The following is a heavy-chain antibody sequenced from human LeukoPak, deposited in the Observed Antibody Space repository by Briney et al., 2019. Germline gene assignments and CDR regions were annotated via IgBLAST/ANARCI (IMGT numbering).Heavy chain of an antibody. Sequence: SETLSLTCTVSGGSISSSTYYWGWIRQPPGKGLEWIGNIYYSGSTYYNPSLKSRVTISVDTSKNQFSLKLSSVAAADTAVYYCARVLHRTNYSDRRGYLYFDHWGQGTLVTVSS. V-gene: IGHV4-39*07. CDR1: GGSISSSTYY. CDR3: ARVLHRTNYSDRRGYLYFDH. J-gene: IGHJ4*02. D-gene: IGHD3-22*01. CDR2: IYYSGST.